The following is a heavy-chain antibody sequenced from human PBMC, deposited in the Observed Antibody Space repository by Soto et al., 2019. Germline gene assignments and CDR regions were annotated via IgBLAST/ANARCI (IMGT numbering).Heavy chain of an antibody. CDR1: GGTFSSYA. V-gene: IGHV1-69*01. D-gene: IGHD1-26*01. Sequence: QVQLVQSGAEVKKPGSSVKVSCKASGGTFSSYAISWVRQAPGQGLEWMGGIIPIFGTANYAQKFQGRVTITADESTSTAYMELSSLRSEDTAVYYCAHGADXXXXXXXXXXTDYYYGMDVWGQGTTVT. CDR2: IIPIFGTA. CDR3: AHGADXXXXXXXXXXTDYYYGMDV. J-gene: IGHJ6*02.